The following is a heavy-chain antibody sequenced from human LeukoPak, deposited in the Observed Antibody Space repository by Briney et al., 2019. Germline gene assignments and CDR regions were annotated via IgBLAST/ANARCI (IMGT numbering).Heavy chain of an antibody. V-gene: IGHV3-30*02. D-gene: IGHD6-13*01. J-gene: IGHJ3*02. CDR1: GFTFSSYG. CDR3: AKEFGIAAAGTLGYAFDI. Sequence: GGSLRLSCAASGFTFSSYGVHWVRQAPGKGLEWVAFIRYDGSNKYYADSVKGRFTISRDNSKNTLYLQMNSLRAEDTAVYYCAKEFGIAAAGTLGYAFDIWGQGTMVTVSS. CDR2: IRYDGSNK.